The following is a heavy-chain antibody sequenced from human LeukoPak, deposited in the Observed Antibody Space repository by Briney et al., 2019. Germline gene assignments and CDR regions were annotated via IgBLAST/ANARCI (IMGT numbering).Heavy chain of an antibody. D-gene: IGHD3-22*01. V-gene: IGHV3-7*03. CDR3: AKHADSSGYYYFDDY. J-gene: IGHJ4*02. Sequence: GGSLRLSCAASGFTFSSYWMSWVRQAPGRGLEWVANIKQDGSEIYYVDSVKGRLTISRDNSKNTLYLQMNSLRAEDTAVYYCAKHADSSGYYYFDDYWGQGTLVTVSS. CDR2: IKQDGSEI. CDR1: GFTFSSYW.